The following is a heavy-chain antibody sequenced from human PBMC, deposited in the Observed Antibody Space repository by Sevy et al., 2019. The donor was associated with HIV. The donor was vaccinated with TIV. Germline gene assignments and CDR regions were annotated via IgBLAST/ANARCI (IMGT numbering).Heavy chain of an antibody. J-gene: IGHJ4*02. V-gene: IGHV3-30*18. CDR2: ISYDGSNK. D-gene: IGHD6-19*01. CDR3: AKDWFSGGNTAVAGLPSDY. Sequence: GGSLRLSCAASGFTFSSFGLHWVRQAPGKGLEWVAIISYDGSNKYYADSVKGRFTIYRDNSKNTLYLQMNSLRAEDTAVYYCAKDWFSGGNTAVAGLPSDYWGQGTLVTVSS. CDR1: GFTFSSFG.